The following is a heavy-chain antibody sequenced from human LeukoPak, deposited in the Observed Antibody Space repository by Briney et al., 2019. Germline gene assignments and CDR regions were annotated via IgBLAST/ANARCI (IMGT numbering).Heavy chain of an antibody. CDR3: ARVLMGYCSSTSCYSPYYYYMDV. D-gene: IGHD2-2*01. CDR1: GYTFTGYY. V-gene: IGHV1-2*02. Sequence: ASVKVSCKASGYTFTGYYIHWVRQAPGQGLEWMGWINPNSGGTNYAQKFQGRVTMTRNTSISTAYMELSSLRSEDTAVCYCARVLMGYCSSTSCYSPYYYYMDVWGKGTTVTISS. J-gene: IGHJ6*03. CDR2: INPNSGGT.